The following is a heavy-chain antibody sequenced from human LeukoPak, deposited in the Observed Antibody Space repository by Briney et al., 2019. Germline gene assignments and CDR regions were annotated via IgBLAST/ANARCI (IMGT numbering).Heavy chain of an antibody. CDR3: ARDLSVRGVTFGY. CDR2: INPNSGGT. Sequence: ASVKVSCKASGYTFTGYYMHWVRQAPGQGLEWMGWINPNSGGTNYAQKFQGRVTMTRDTSISTAYMELSRLRSDDTAVYYCARDLSVRGVTFGYWGQGTLVTVSS. J-gene: IGHJ4*02. D-gene: IGHD3-10*01. V-gene: IGHV1-2*02. CDR1: GYTFTGYY.